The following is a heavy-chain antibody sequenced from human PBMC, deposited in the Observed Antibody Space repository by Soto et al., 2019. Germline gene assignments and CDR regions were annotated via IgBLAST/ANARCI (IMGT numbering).Heavy chain of an antibody. D-gene: IGHD2-15*01. Sequence: SQTLSLTCAISGDSVSSNSAAWNWIRQSPSRGLEWLGRTYYRSKWYNDYAVSVKSRITINPDTSKNQFSLQLNSVTPEDTAVNYCARDGYCGGGSCSFWFDPWGQGTLVTVSS. V-gene: IGHV6-1*01. J-gene: IGHJ5*02. CDR1: GDSVSSNSAA. CDR3: ARDGYCGGGSCSFWFDP. CDR2: TYYRSKWYN.